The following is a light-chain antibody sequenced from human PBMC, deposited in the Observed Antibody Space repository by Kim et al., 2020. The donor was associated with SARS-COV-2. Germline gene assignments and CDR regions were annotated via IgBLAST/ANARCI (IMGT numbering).Light chain of an antibody. CDR3: QKYGSSPLA. CDR1: QSVISSY. CDR2: GAY. V-gene: IGKV3-20*01. Sequence: DIVLTQSPSTLSLSLGERATLTCRASQSVISSYLAWYQQKPGQNPRILISGAYTCATGIPDRFSGGGSGTDFTLTISRLETEVFAVYYCQKYGSSPLAFGQGTKVDIK. J-gene: IGKJ1*01.